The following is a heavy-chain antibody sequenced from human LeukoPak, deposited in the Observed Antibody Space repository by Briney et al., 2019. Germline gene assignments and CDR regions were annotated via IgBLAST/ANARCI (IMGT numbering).Heavy chain of an antibody. V-gene: IGHV1-2*06. D-gene: IGHD4-17*01. J-gene: IGHJ4*02. Sequence: ASVKVSCKASGYTFTGYYMHWVRQAPGQGLEWMGRINPNSGGTNYAKKFPGRVTMTRDTSINTANMERSRLRSHDTAVYSCARGRHYGDPFHFDYWGQGTLVTVSS. CDR3: ARGRHYGDPFHFDY. CDR1: GYTFTGYY. CDR2: INPNSGGT.